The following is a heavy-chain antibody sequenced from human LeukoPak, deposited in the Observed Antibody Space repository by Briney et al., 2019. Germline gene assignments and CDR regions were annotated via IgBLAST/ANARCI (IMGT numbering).Heavy chain of an antibody. V-gene: IGHV3-48*01. CDR1: GFNFSIYS. Sequence: GGSLRLSCAASGFNFSIYSMNWVRQAPGKGLEWVSYITRSSTTIYYADSVKGRFTISRDNSKNTLYLQMNSLRAEDTAVYYCARDWYCGGDCSDAFDIWGQGTMVTVSS. CDR2: ITRSSTTI. CDR3: ARDWYCGGDCSDAFDI. D-gene: IGHD2-21*02. J-gene: IGHJ3*02.